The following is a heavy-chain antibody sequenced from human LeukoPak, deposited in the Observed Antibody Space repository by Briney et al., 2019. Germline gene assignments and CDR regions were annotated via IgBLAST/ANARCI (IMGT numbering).Heavy chain of an antibody. CDR1: VFTFSIYS. Sequence: GGSLRLSCAASVFTFSIYSMNWLRQSPGKGLEWVSYISSSSSTIYYADSVKGLFTISRDNAKNSLYLQMNSLTAEDTAVYYCARDRGPLDYWGQGTLVTVSS. CDR2: ISSSSSTI. D-gene: IGHD5-12*01. CDR3: ARDRGPLDY. J-gene: IGHJ4*02. V-gene: IGHV3-48*01.